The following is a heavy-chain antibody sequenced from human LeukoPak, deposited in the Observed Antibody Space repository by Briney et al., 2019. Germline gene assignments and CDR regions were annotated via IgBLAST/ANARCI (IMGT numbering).Heavy chain of an antibody. CDR2: IHTSGST. CDR1: SHFIRSYY. V-gene: IGHV4-4*07. CDR3: ASGPAFDY. Sequence: PSQTLALTRTVSSHFIRSYYWSWVRQPAGKALEWIGRIHTSGSTNYDPSLKSRVPMSVDTSKTQFYLKLSSVTAADTGVYYCASGPAFDYWGQGTLVTVSS. J-gene: IGHJ4*02.